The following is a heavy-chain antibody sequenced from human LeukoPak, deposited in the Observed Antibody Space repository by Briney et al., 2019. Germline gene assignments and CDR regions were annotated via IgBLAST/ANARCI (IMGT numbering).Heavy chain of an antibody. J-gene: IGHJ6*03. CDR1: GGTFSSYA. V-gene: IGHV1-69*05. D-gene: IGHD4-11*01. CDR2: IVPIFGTA. CDR3: ARGTTAHASYYYYYMDV. Sequence: ASVKVSCKASGGTFSSYAISWVRQAPGQGLEWMGGIVPIFGTANYAQKFQGRVTITTDESTSTAYMELSSLRSEDTAVSYRARGTTAHASYYYYYMDVWGKGTTVTVSS.